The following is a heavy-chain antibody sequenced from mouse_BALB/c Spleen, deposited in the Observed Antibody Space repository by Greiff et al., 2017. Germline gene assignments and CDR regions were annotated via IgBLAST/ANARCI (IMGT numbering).Heavy chain of an antibody. V-gene: IGHV5-17*02. D-gene: IGHD6-2*01. CDR3: ARWGSPDY. Sequence: EVQLVESGGGLVQPGGSRKLSCAASGFTFSSFGMHWVRQAPEKGLEWVAYISSGSSTIYYADTVKGRFTISRDNPKNTLFLQMTSLRSEDTAMYYCARWGSPDYWGQGTTLTVSS. CDR1: GFTFSSFG. CDR2: ISSGSSTI. J-gene: IGHJ2*01.